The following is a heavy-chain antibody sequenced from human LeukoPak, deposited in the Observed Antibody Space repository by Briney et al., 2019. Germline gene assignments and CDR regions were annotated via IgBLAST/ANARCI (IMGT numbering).Heavy chain of an antibody. Sequence: SETLSLTCAVYGGTFSGYYWSWIRQPPGEGLEWIGEINHSGSTNYNPSLKSRVTISVDTSKNQFSLKLSSVTAADTAVYYCARGPSIADPSPQMDVWGKGTTVTVSS. D-gene: IGHD6-6*01. CDR1: GGTFSGYY. V-gene: IGHV4-34*01. CDR3: ARGPSIADPSPQMDV. J-gene: IGHJ6*04. CDR2: INHSGST.